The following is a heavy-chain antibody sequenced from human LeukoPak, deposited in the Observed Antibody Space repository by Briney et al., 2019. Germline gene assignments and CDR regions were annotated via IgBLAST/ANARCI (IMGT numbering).Heavy chain of an antibody. CDR1: GFNFGAYT. CDR2: IFSRSESM. J-gene: IGHJ4*02. V-gene: IGHV3-21*01. D-gene: IGHD4-23*01. Sequence: GGSLRLSCAASGFNFGAYTINWVRQAPGKGLEWVSSIFSRSESMLYADSVKGRFTISRDNAKNLLYMQMDSLRVEDTAVYYCARDRTVVKPDYWGLGTLVTVSS. CDR3: ARDRTVVKPDY.